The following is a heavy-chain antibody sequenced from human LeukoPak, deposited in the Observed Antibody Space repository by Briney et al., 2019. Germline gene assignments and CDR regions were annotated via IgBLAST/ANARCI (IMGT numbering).Heavy chain of an antibody. V-gene: IGHV1-18*01. CDR1: GYTFTSYG. CDR3: ARDESPPGYCSSTSCNSIDY. Sequence: ASVKVSCKASGYTFTSYGISWVRQAPGQGLEWMGWINSYNDNTNYAQKLQGRVTMTTDTSTTTAYMELGSLRSDDTAVYYCARDESPPGYCSSTSCNSIDYWGQGTLVTVSS. J-gene: IGHJ4*02. D-gene: IGHD2-2*01. CDR2: INSYNDNT.